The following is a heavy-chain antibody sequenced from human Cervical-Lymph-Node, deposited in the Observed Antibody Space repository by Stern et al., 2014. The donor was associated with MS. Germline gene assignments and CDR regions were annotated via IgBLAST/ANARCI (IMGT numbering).Heavy chain of an antibody. V-gene: IGHV3-30*03. CDR3: ARDPYSNYVMHGMDV. Sequence: VQLVESGGGVVQPGRSLRLSCAASGFTFSNSGMHWVRQAPGQGLEWVAFISYDGYSKYYADFVKGRFTISRDNSKNTLYLQMNSLKAEDTAVYSCARDPYSNYVMHGMDVWGQGTTVTVSS. CDR2: ISYDGYSK. D-gene: IGHD4-11*01. J-gene: IGHJ6*02. CDR1: GFTFSNSG.